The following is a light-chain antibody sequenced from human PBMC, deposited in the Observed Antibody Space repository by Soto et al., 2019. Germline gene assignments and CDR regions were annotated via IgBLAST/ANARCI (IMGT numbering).Light chain of an antibody. J-gene: IGKJ2*01. Sequence: VMAQSPATLSVSPGERATVSCRASQSVSSNLAWYQQKPGQAPRLLIYGASTRATGIPARFSGSGSGTEFTLTISSLQSEDFAVYYCQQYNNWPPVYTFGQGTKVDNK. CDR3: QQYNNWPPVYT. CDR2: GAS. V-gene: IGKV3-15*01. CDR1: QSVSSN.